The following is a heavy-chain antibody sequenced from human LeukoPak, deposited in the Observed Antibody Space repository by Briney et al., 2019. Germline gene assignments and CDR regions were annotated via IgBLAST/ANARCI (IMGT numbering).Heavy chain of an antibody. CDR2: IYSGGST. D-gene: IGHD3-22*01. Sequence: GGSLRLSCAASGFTVSSNYMSWVRQAPGKGLEWVSVIYSGGSTYYADSVKGRFTISRHNSKNTLYLQMNSLRAEDTAVYFCAKRGVVIRVILVGFHKEAYYFDSWGQGALVTVSS. CDR1: GFTVSSNY. V-gene: IGHV3-53*04. J-gene: IGHJ4*02. CDR3: AKRGVVIRVILVGFHKEAYYFDS.